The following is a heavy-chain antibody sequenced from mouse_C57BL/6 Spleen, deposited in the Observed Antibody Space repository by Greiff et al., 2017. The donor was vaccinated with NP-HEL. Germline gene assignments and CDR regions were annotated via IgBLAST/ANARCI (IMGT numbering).Heavy chain of an antibody. CDR2: IRLKSDNYAT. D-gene: IGHD2-1*01. J-gene: IGHJ2*01. CDR1: GFTFSNYW. V-gene: IGHV6-3*01. Sequence: EVQLQESGGGLVQPGGSMKLSCVASGFTFSNYWMNWVRQSPEKGLEWVAQIRLKSDNYATHYAESVKGRFTISRDDSKSSVYLQMNNLRAEDTGIYYCTYGNFDDWGQGTTLTVSS. CDR3: TYGNFDD.